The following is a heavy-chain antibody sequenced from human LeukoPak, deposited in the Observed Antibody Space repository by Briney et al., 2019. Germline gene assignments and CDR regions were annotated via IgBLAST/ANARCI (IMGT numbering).Heavy chain of an antibody. CDR1: GFTFSSYS. Sequence: GGSLRLSCAASGFTFSSYSMNWVRQAPGKGLEWVSYISRSSSTIYYADSVKGRFTISRDNAKNSLYLQMNSLRAEDTAVYYCARAYGSSSPFDYWGQGTLVTVSS. CDR3: ARAYGSSSPFDY. CDR2: ISRSSSTI. D-gene: IGHD6-6*01. V-gene: IGHV3-48*01. J-gene: IGHJ4*02.